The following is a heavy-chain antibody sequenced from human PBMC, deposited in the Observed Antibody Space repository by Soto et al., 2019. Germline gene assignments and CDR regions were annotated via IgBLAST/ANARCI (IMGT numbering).Heavy chain of an antibody. D-gene: IGHD5-12*01. J-gene: IGHJ5*02. CDR1: GGTFSSYA. CDR3: ARDRRDGYNMGP. Sequence: QVQLVQSGAEVKKPGSSVKVSCKASGGTFSSYAISWVRQAPGQGLEWMGWISAYNGNTNYAQKLQGRVTMTTDTSTSTAYMELRSLRSDDTAVYYCARDRRDGYNMGPWGQGTLVTVSS. CDR2: ISAYNGNT. V-gene: IGHV1-18*01.